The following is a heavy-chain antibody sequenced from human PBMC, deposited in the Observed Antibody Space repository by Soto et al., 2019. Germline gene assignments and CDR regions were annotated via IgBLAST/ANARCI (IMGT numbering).Heavy chain of an antibody. V-gene: IGHV1-69*01. Sequence: QLQLVQSGAEVREPGSSVKVSCMASGGTFSSYTVIWVRQAPGQGLEWMGGITPTLNIAKYAEKFQGRVTITADESTSTVNMHLSSLRSEDTAVYFCARGYYSGSNPSSFDYWGQGTLVAVSS. CDR3: ARGYYSGSNPSSFDY. CDR1: GGTFSSYT. J-gene: IGHJ4*02. CDR2: ITPTLNIA. D-gene: IGHD1-26*01.